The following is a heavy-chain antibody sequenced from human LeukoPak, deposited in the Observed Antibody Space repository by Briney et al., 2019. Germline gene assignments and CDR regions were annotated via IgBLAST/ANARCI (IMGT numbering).Heavy chain of an antibody. V-gene: IGHV1-18*01. CDR2: ISAYNGNT. CDR1: GYTFTSYG. Sequence: GASVKVSCKASGYTFTSYGISWVRQAPGQGLEWMGWISAYNGNTNYAQKLQGRVTMTTDTSTSTAYMELRGLRSDDTAVYYCARDYSMIVVVPSGYWGQGTLVTVSS. J-gene: IGHJ4*02. CDR3: ARDYSMIVVVPSGY. D-gene: IGHD3-22*01.